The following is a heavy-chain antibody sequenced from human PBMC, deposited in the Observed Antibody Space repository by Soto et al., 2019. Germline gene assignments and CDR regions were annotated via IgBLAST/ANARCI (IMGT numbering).Heavy chain of an antibody. D-gene: IGHD2-21*01. V-gene: IGHV4-30-4*01. Sequence: QVQLQESGPGLVKPSQTLSLTCTVSGGSISSGDYYWAWIRQSPGKGLEWIGHIYYRGRTYYNPSLTIRVTISVDTSKNQFSLNLNSVTASDTAVYFCARTYGGDYFDSWGQGTLVTVSS. CDR1: GGSISSGDYY. J-gene: IGHJ4*02. CDR2: IYYRGRT. CDR3: ARTYGGDYFDS.